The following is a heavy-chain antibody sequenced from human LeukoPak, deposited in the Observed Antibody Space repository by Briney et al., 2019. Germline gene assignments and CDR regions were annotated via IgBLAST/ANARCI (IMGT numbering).Heavy chain of an antibody. Sequence: SETLSLTCAVSGYSISSSNWWGWIRQPPGKGLEWIGYIYYSGSTNYNPSLKSRVTMSVDTSKNQFSLKLSSVTALDTAVYYCASGGYEPPLPDYWGQGTLVTVSS. CDR3: ASGGYEPPLPDY. V-gene: IGHV4-28*06. CDR1: GYSISSSNW. J-gene: IGHJ4*02. D-gene: IGHD5-12*01. CDR2: IYYSGST.